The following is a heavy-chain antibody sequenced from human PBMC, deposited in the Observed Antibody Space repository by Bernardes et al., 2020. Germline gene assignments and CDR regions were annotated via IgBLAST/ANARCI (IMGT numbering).Heavy chain of an antibody. V-gene: IGHV3-7*01. D-gene: IGHD5-18*01. CDR3: AKGGYRYGS. Sequence: VGVANIKEDGSEKNYVDSVKGRFSISRDNAKNSLYLQMNSLRAEDTAVYYCAKGGYRYGSWGQGTLF. J-gene: IGHJ5*02. CDR2: IKEDGSEK.